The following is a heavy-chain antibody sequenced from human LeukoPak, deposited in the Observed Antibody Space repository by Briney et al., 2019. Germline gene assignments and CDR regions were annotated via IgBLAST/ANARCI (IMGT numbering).Heavy chain of an antibody. CDR2: INHSGRT. Sequence: PSETLSLTCAVYGASISGYYWSWIRQPPGKGLEWIGEINHSGRTHYNSSLESRVTISVDTSKNEFSLKLSSVTAADTAIYYCARHSLDEFFDYWGQGTLVTVSS. J-gene: IGHJ4*02. CDR3: ARHSLDEFFDY. D-gene: IGHD1-1*01. CDR1: GASISGYY. V-gene: IGHV4-34*01.